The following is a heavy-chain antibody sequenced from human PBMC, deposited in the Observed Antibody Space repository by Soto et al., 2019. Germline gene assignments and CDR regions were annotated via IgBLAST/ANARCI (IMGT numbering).Heavy chain of an antibody. CDR3: ARDLGYCSSTSCYTIGDHNWFDP. V-gene: IGHV1-8*01. Sequence: GASVKVSCKASGFTFTSYDINWVRQATGQGLEWMGWMNAYSGNTGYAQKFQGRVTMTRNTSISTAYMEVSSLRSEDTAVYYCARDLGYCSSTSCYTIGDHNWFDPWGQGTLVTVSS. CDR2: MNAYSGNT. CDR1: GFTFTSYD. D-gene: IGHD2-2*02. J-gene: IGHJ5*02.